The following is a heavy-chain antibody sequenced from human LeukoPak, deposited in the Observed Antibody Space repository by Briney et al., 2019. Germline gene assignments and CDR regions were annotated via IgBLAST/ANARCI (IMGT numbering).Heavy chain of an antibody. Sequence: ASVKVSCKASGYTFTGYYMHWVRQAPGQGLEWMGWINPNSGGTNYAQKFQGRVTMTRDTSISTAYMELSRLRSDDTAVYYCARDKDRYGFWSGYLFDPWGQGTLVTVSS. V-gene: IGHV1-2*02. CDR3: ARDKDRYGFWSGYLFDP. CDR1: GYTFTGYY. CDR2: INPNSGGT. J-gene: IGHJ5*02. D-gene: IGHD3-3*01.